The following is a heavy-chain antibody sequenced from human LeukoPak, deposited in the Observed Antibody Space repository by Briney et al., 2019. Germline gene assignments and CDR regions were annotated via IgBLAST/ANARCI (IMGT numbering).Heavy chain of an antibody. D-gene: IGHD3-10*01. CDR1: GGSISSSSYY. CDR2: IYYSGST. CDR3: ARAPFGDSIGAFDY. Sequence: SETLSLTCTVSGGSISSSSYYWGWIRRPPGKGLEWIGSIYYSGSTYYNPSLKSRVTISVDTSKNQFSLKLSSVTAADTAVYYCARAPFGDSIGAFDYWGQGTLVTVSS. J-gene: IGHJ4*02. V-gene: IGHV4-39*01.